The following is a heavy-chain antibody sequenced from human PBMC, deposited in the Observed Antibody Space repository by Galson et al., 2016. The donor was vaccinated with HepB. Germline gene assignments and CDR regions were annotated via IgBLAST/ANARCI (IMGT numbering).Heavy chain of an antibody. J-gene: IGHJ6*02. CDR1: GYSFSDYY. CDR3: GRDRMFEGTLSGAGLDV. CDR2: INSNGGGE. V-gene: IGHV1-46*01. Sequence: SVKVSCKASGYSFSDYYMHWVRQAPGQGLEWMGIINSNGGGESYAEKFQDRVTMTRDKPTSTVYLEVISLRSDDTATYYCGRDRMFEGTLSGAGLDVWGQGTTVSVSS. D-gene: IGHD3-16*01.